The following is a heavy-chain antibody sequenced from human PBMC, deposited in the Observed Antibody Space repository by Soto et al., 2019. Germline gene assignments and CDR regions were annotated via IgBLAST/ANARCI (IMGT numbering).Heavy chain of an antibody. CDR3: AREGGIVGATAADY. J-gene: IGHJ4*02. CDR2: IYYSGST. Sequence: QVQLQESGPGLVKPSQTLSLTCTVSGGSISSGGYYWSWIRQHPGKGLEWIGYIYYSGSTYYNPSLTSRVTISVDTCKTQFSLKLSSVTAADTAVYYCAREGGIVGATAADYWGQGTLVTVSS. D-gene: IGHD1-26*01. CDR1: GGSISSGGYY. V-gene: IGHV4-31*03.